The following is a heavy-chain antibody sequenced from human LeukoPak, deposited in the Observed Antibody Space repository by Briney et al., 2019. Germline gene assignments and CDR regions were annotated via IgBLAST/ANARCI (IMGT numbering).Heavy chain of an antibody. D-gene: IGHD1-26*01. CDR3: AKVFFSGSYYAASDY. CDR1: GFTFSTYG. V-gene: IGHV3-30*18. CDR2: ISYDGSNK. J-gene: IGHJ4*02. Sequence: GGSLRLSCAASGFTFSTYGMHWVRQAPGRGLEWVAVISYDGSNKYYADSVKGRFTISRDNSKNTLYLQMNSRGAEDTAVYYCAKVFFSGSYYAASDYWGQGTLVTVSS.